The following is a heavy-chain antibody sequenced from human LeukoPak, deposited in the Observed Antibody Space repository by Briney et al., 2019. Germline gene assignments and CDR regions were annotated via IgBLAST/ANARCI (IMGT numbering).Heavy chain of an antibody. CDR3: AREDCSGGSCRDAFDI. CDR2: IFYSGTT. D-gene: IGHD2-15*01. Sequence: SETLSLTCTVSGGSITSNSHYWGWIRQTPGKGLEWIGSIFYSGTTYYNPSLKSRVTISIDTSKSQFSLKLSSVTAADTAVYYCAREDCSGGSCRDAFDIWGQGTMVTVSS. V-gene: IGHV4-39*02. J-gene: IGHJ3*02. CDR1: GGSITSNSHY.